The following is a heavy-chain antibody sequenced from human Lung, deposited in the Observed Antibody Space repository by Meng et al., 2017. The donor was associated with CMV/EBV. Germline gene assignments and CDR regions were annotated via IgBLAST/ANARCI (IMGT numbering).Heavy chain of an antibody. CDR1: GYTFTSYY. CDR3: ARVSRDDYTYYFDY. D-gene: IGHD5-24*01. CDR2: INPSGGSA. V-gene: IGHV1-46*01. J-gene: IGHJ4*02. Sequence: SVXVSXXASGYTFTSYYMHWVRQAPGQGLEWMGIINPSGGSASYAQKLQGRVTMTRDTSTSTVYMELSSLRSEDTAVYYCARVSRDDYTYYFDYWGQGTLVXVSS.